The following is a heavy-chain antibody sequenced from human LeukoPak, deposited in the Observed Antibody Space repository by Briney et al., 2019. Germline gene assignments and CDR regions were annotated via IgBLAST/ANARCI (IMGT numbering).Heavy chain of an antibody. CDR1: GGSISSGGYY. J-gene: IGHJ6*02. V-gene: IGHV4-31*03. CDR2: IYYSGST. D-gene: IGHD3-10*01. Sequence: SETLSLTCTVSGGSISSGGYYWSWIRQHPGKGLEWIGYIYYSGSTYYNPSLKSRVTLSIDTSKNEFSLKMTSVTAADTAVYYCARGPYSSHDYLSFYYYKGLDVWGQGTTVAVSS. CDR3: ARGPYSSHDYLSFYYYKGLDV.